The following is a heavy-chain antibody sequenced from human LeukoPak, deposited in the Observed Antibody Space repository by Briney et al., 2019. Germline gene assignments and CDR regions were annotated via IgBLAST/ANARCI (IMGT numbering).Heavy chain of an antibody. CDR1: GFTFSSYG. J-gene: IGHJ4*02. V-gene: IGHV3-23*01. D-gene: IGHD6-13*01. CDR2: ISGSGGST. CDR3: AKYSSSSFDY. Sequence: GGSLRLSCAASGFTFSSYGMSWVRQAPGKGLEWVSAISGSGGSTYYADSVKGRFTIFRDNSKNTLFLQMNSLRVEDTAVYYCAKYSSSSFDYWGQGTLVTVSS.